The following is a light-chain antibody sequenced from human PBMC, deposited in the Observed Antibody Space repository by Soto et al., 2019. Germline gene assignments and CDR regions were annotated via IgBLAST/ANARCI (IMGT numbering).Light chain of an antibody. Sequence: EIVLTPSPGTLSLSPGERATLSCRASQSVSSSYLAWYQQKPGQAPRLLIYGASSRATGIPDRFSGSGSGTDFTLTISRLEPEDFAVYYCQQYGTTFGQGTKVDIK. J-gene: IGKJ1*01. CDR1: QSVSSSY. CDR2: GAS. V-gene: IGKV3-20*01. CDR3: QQYGTT.